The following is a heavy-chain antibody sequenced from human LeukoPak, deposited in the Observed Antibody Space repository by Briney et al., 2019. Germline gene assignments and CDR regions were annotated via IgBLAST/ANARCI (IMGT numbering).Heavy chain of an antibody. Sequence: PSETLSLTCTVSGDSISSSSYYWAWIRQPPGKGLEWIGSIYYSGSTYYNPSRKSRVALSVDTSKNQSALNLTAVTGADTAVYYCARLYYDSSGYYQICYFDYWGQGTLVTVSS. D-gene: IGHD3-22*01. CDR1: GDSISSSSYY. CDR2: IYYSGST. V-gene: IGHV4-39*01. CDR3: ARLYYDSSGYYQICYFDY. J-gene: IGHJ4*02.